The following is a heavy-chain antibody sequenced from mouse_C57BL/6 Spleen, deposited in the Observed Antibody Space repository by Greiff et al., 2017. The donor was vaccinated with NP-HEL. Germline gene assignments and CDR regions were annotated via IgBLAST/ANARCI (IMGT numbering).Heavy chain of an antibody. V-gene: IGHV2-5*01. CDR2: IWRGGST. J-gene: IGHJ1*03. D-gene: IGHD1-1*01. Sequence: VQGVESGPGLVQPSQSLSITCTVSGFSLTSYGVHWVRQSPGKGLEWLGVIWRGGSTDYNAAFMSRLSITKDNSKSQVFFKMNSLQADDTAIYYCAKNRDYGSSLWYFDVWGTGTTVTVSS. CDR1: GFSLTSYG. CDR3: AKNRDYGSSLWYFDV.